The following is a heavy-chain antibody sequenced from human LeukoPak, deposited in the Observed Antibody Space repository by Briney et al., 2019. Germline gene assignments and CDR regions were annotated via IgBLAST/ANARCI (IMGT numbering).Heavy chain of an antibody. Sequence: GGSLRLSCAASGFTFTNYGLHWVRQAPGKGLEWVAFIRNDGSNKYYADSVKGRCTISRDNSKNTVYLQMNSLRVEDTAMYYCAKSTYYDLWSGYQYYMDVWGKGTTVTVSS. CDR3: AKSTYYDLWSGYQYYMDV. V-gene: IGHV3-30*02. J-gene: IGHJ6*03. D-gene: IGHD3-3*01. CDR2: IRNDGSNK. CDR1: GFTFTNYG.